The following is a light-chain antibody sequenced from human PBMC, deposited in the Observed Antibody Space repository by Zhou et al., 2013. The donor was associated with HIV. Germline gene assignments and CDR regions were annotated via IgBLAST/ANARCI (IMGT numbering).Light chain of an antibody. Sequence: VVMTQSPLSLPVTLGQPASISCRSSQSLVHSGGNTYLNWFQQRPGQSPRRLIYKVSNRDSGVPDRFSGSGSGTDFTLKISRVEAEDVGVYYCMQGTHWPPITFGQGTRLEIK. CDR2: KVS. CDR3: MQGTHWPPIT. CDR1: QSLVHSGGNTY. J-gene: IGKJ5*01. V-gene: IGKV2-30*02.